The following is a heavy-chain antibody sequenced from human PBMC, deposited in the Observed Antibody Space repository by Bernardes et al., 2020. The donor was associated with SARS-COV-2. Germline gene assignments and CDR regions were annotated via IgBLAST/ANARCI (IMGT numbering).Heavy chain of an antibody. Sequence: GGSLRLSCAASGFTFSTSWMSWVRQAPGKGLEWVANINQDGSEIYYVESVKGRFTISRDNAKNSLFLQMSSLRAEDAAVYYCAREEWWFDYWGQGTLVTVSS. J-gene: IGHJ4*02. D-gene: IGHD2-15*01. CDR1: GFTFSTSW. CDR3: AREEWWFDY. CDR2: INQDGSEI. V-gene: IGHV3-7*01.